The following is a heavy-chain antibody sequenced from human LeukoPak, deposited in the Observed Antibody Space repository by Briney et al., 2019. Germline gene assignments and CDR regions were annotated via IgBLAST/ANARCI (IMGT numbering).Heavy chain of an antibody. J-gene: IGHJ6*02. Sequence: GASVKVSCKVSGYTFTGYYMHWVRQAPGQGLEWMGWINPNSGGTNYAQKFQGRVTMTRDTSISTAYMELSRLRSDDTAVYYCARDQLRFLEWLLSHYYYGMDVWGQGTTVTVSS. CDR1: GYTFTGYY. V-gene: IGHV1-2*02. D-gene: IGHD3-3*01. CDR2: INPNSGGT. CDR3: ARDQLRFLEWLLSHYYYGMDV.